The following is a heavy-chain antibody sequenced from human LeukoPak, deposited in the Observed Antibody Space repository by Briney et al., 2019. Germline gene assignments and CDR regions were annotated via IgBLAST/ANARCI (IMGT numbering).Heavy chain of an antibody. V-gene: IGHV4-4*07. CDR2: IYHSGST. Sequence: SETLSLTCTVSGGSISSYYWSWIRQPAGKGLEWIGSIYHSGSTYYNPSLKSRVIISVDTSKNQFSLKLSSLTAADTAIYYCARHLTGDRLDAFDVWGQGTMVTVSS. J-gene: IGHJ3*01. D-gene: IGHD7-27*01. CDR3: ARHLTGDRLDAFDV. CDR1: GGSISSYY.